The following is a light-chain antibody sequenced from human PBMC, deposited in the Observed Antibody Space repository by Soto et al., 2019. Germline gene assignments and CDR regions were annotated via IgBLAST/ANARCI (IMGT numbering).Light chain of an antibody. CDR2: DVS. Sequence: QSALIQPAAVSGSPGQSITVSCTGTSSDVGAYNQVSWYQQHPGKAPKLMIYDVSNRPSGVSNRFSGSKSGNTASLTISGLQAEDEADYHCSSYTSPNTLVFGGGTQLTVL. V-gene: IGLV2-14*01. CDR3: SSYTSPNTLV. J-gene: IGLJ2*01. CDR1: SSDVGAYNQ.